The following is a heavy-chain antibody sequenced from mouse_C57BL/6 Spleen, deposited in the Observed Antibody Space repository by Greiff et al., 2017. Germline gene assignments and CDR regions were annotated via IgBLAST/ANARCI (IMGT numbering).Heavy chain of an antibody. CDR3: ARDGSYYFDY. CDR2: ISDGGSYT. J-gene: IGHJ2*01. Sequence: DVHLVESGGGLVKPGGSLKLSCAASGFTFSSYAMSWVRQTPEKRLEWVATISDGGSYTYYPDNVKGRFTISRDNAKNNLYLQMSHLKSEDTAMYYCARDGSYYFDYWGQGTTLTVSS. V-gene: IGHV5-4*01. CDR1: GFTFSSYA.